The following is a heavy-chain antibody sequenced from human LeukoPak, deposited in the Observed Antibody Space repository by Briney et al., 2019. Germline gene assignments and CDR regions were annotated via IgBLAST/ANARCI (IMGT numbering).Heavy chain of an antibody. V-gene: IGHV5-51*01. CDR1: GYSFSTYW. J-gene: IGHJ4*02. CDR3: ARHSESGRYPDN. Sequence: GESLKISCKGSGYSFSTYWIGWVRQMPGKGLEWMGIIYPGDSDTRYSPSFQGQVTISADTYITTAYLQWSSLKASDTAMFYCARHSESGRYPDNWGQGTLVTVSS. CDR2: IYPGDSDT. D-gene: IGHD1-26*01.